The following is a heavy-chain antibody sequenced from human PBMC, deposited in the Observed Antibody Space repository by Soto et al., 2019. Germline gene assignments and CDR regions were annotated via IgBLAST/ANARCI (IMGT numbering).Heavy chain of an antibody. J-gene: IGHJ6*02. V-gene: IGHV3-9*01. CDR1: GFTFDDYA. CDR3: ARKLSGAVQGWAYGMDV. Sequence: EVQLVESGGGLVQPGRSLRLSCAGSGFTFDDYAMHWVRQAPGKGLEWVSGISWYSGGIAYADSVKGRFTVSRDNAKNSLYLEMNSLRVEDTALYYCARKLSGAVQGWAYGMDVWGRGTTVTVSS. CDR2: ISWYSGGI. D-gene: IGHD1-26*01.